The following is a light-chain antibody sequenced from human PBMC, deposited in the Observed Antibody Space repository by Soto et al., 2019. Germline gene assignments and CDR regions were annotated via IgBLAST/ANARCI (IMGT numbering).Light chain of an antibody. V-gene: IGKV3-20*01. Sequence: PGERATLSCRASRTVDGNYLAWYHQKPGQAPRLLIHSASTRAPGIPDRFSASGAGTDFTLTISRLEPEDSAVYYCQQYNNWPTWTFGQGTKVDIK. J-gene: IGKJ1*01. CDR1: RTVDGNY. CDR3: QQYNNWPTWT. CDR2: SAS.